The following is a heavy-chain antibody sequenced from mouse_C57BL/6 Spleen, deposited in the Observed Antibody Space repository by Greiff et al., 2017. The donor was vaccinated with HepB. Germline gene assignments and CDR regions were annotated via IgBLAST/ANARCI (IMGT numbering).Heavy chain of an antibody. CDR2: IYPGDGDT. V-gene: IGHV1-82*01. CDR3: ARWALYDGYYDYAMDY. J-gene: IGHJ4*01. D-gene: IGHD2-3*01. Sequence: VQLQQSGPELVKPGASVKISCKASGYAFSSSWMNWVKQRPGKGLEWIGRIYPGDGDTNYNGKFKGKATLTADKSSSKAYMQLSSLTSEDSAVYFCARWALYDGYYDYAMDYWGQGTSVTVSS. CDR1: GYAFSSSW.